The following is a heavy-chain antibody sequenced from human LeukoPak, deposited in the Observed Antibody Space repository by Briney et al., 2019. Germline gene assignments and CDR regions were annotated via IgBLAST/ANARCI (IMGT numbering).Heavy chain of an antibody. CDR1: GYIFTGYY. Sequence: GASVKVSCKASGYIFTGYYMHWVRQAPGQGLEWMGWINPNSGDTNYAQKFQGRVTMTRDTSIRTAYMELSRLRSDDTAVYYCARVRYRLAETYIDYWGQGTPVTVSS. J-gene: IGHJ4*02. CDR2: INPNSGDT. CDR3: ARVRYRLAETYIDY. V-gene: IGHV1-2*02. D-gene: IGHD3-16*01.